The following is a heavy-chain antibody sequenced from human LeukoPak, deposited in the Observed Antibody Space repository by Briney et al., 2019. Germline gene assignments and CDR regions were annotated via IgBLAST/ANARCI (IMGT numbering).Heavy chain of an antibody. CDR3: VKAVGATQRGYFDY. Sequence: QTGGSLRLSCAASGFTFSAYGMNWVRQAPGEGLEWISYIAGGGSTVYHADSVRGRFTISRDNSKNTVSLQMNSLRPEDTTVYYCVKAVGATQRGYFDYWGQGTLVTVSS. CDR2: IAGGGSTV. D-gene: IGHD1-26*01. CDR1: GFTFSAYG. V-gene: IGHV3-48*01. J-gene: IGHJ4*02.